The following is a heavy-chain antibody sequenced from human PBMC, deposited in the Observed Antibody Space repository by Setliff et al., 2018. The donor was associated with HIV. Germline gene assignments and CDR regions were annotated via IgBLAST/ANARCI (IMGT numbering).Heavy chain of an antibody. V-gene: IGHV1-24*01. J-gene: IGHJ1*01. D-gene: IGHD6-13*01. Sequence: ASVKVSCKISGYTLTELSIHWVRQAPGKGLEWMANFDPEDGETFYAQKFQGRLAMTEDTSTDTSYMEMSSLRSDDTAMYYCATDPGYSSTWYSESFQHWGQGTVVTVSS. CDR2: FDPEDGET. CDR3: ATDPGYSSTWYSESFQH. CDR1: GYTLTELS.